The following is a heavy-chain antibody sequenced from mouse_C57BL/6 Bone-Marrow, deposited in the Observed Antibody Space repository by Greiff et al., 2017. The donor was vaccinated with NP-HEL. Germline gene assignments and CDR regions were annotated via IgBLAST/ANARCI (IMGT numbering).Heavy chain of an antibody. D-gene: IGHD2-4*01. Sequence: QVQLQQSGAELVKPGASVKISCKASGYAFSSYWMNWVKQRPGKGLEWIGQIYPGDGDTNYNGKLKGKATLTADKSSSTAYMQLSSLTSEDSAVYFCARYYDYEAWFAYWGQGTLVTVSA. CDR2: IYPGDGDT. CDR3: ARYYDYEAWFAY. J-gene: IGHJ3*01. CDR1: GYAFSSYW. V-gene: IGHV1-80*01.